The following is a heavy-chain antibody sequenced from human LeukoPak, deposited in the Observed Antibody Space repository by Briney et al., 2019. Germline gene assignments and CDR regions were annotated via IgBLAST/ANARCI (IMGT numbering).Heavy chain of an antibody. CDR1: GGSISNYY. Sequence: SETLSLTCTVSGGSISNYYWSWIRQPAGKGLEWIGRIYTSGSTNYNPSLKSRVTISVDTSKNQFSLKLSSVTAADTAVYYCARQRGYSYGYVGAFDIWGQGTMVTVSS. V-gene: IGHV4-4*07. D-gene: IGHD5-18*01. CDR3: ARQRGYSYGYVGAFDI. J-gene: IGHJ3*02. CDR2: IYTSGST.